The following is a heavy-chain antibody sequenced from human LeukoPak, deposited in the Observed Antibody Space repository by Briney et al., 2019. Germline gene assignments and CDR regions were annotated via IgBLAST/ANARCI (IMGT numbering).Heavy chain of an antibody. CDR2: IYYSGST. Sequence: PSETLSLTCTVSGGSISSSSYYWGWIRQPPGTGLEWIGSIYYSGSTYYNPSLKSRVTIPVDTSKNQFSLKLSSVTAADTAVYYCARQTIKFDYWGQGTLVTVSS. D-gene: IGHD3-3*01. J-gene: IGHJ4*02. V-gene: IGHV4-39*01. CDR3: ARQTIKFDY. CDR1: GGSISSSSYY.